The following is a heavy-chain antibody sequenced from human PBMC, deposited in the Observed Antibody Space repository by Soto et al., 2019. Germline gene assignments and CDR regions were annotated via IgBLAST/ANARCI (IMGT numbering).Heavy chain of an antibody. Sequence: GGSLRLSCAASGFTFSSYAMHWVRQAPGKGLEWVAVISYDGSNKYYADSVKGRFTISRDNSKNTLYLQMNSLRAEDTAVYCCARDREMNTVTTLFDYWGQGTLVTVSS. V-gene: IGHV3-30-3*01. J-gene: IGHJ4*02. D-gene: IGHD4-4*01. CDR1: GFTFSSYA. CDR2: ISYDGSNK. CDR3: ARDREMNTVTTLFDY.